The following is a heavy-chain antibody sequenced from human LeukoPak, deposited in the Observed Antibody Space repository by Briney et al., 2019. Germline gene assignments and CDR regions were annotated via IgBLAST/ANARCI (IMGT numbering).Heavy chain of an antibody. CDR3: ARPQWELRELDAFDI. Sequence: GESLKISCKGSGYSFTSYWIGWVRQMPGKGLEWMGIIYPGDSDTRYSPSFQGQVTISADKSISTAYLQWSSLKASDTAMYYCARPQWELRELDAFDIWGQGTMVTVSS. CDR2: IYPGDSDT. V-gene: IGHV5-51*01. D-gene: IGHD1-26*01. J-gene: IGHJ3*02. CDR1: GYSFTSYW.